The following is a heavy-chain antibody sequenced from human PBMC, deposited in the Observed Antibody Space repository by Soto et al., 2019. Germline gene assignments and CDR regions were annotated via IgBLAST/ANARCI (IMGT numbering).Heavy chain of an antibody. CDR2: LTETGGST. J-gene: IGHJ4*02. D-gene: IGHD3-16*01. CDR1: GFTFNNYA. CDR3: AKIKGAITFLNFDN. Sequence: PGGSLRLSCAASGFTFNNYAMSWVRQAPGKGLEWVSALTETGGSTYYAASVKGRFTISRDNSRNTLYLQMDRLRVDDTAVYYCAKIKGAITFLNFDNWGQGTLVTVSS. V-gene: IGHV3-23*01.